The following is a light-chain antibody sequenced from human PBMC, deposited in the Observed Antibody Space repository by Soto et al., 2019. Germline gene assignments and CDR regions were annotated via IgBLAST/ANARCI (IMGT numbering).Light chain of an antibody. CDR2: EGS. CDR3: CSYAQANSWV. V-gene: IGLV2-23*01. CDR1: SSDIGSYNL. Sequence: QSVLTQPASVSGSPGQSITISCTGTSSDIGSYNLVSWYQQHPGKAPKLMIYEGSQRPPGVSYRFSGSKSGNTASLTISGLQAEDEADYFCCSYAQANSWVFGGGTKLTVL. J-gene: IGLJ3*02.